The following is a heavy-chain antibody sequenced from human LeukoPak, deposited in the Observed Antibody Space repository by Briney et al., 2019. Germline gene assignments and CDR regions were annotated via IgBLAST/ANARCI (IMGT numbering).Heavy chain of an antibody. Sequence: SETLSLTCTVSGGSISSYYWSWIRQPPGKGLEWIGYIYYSGSTYYNPSLKSRVTISVDTSKNQFSLKLSSVTAADTAVYYCARVSDYYDSSGSDYWGQGTLVTVSS. CDR2: IYYSGST. D-gene: IGHD3-22*01. V-gene: IGHV4-59*12. J-gene: IGHJ4*02. CDR3: ARVSDYYDSSGSDY. CDR1: GGSISSYY.